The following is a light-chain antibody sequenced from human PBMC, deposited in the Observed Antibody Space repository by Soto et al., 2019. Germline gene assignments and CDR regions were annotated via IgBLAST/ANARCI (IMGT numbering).Light chain of an antibody. V-gene: IGKV3-20*01. CDR3: QQYGTSLSLT. CDR1: QSVNSNY. Sequence: EIVWTESRGTLSLSPGERATLSCRASQSVNSNYLAWYQLKPVQAPRLVIYDASRRATGIPDRFSGSGSGTDFTLTISRLEPEDFAVYYCQQYGTSLSLTLGGGTKVDIK. J-gene: IGKJ4*01. CDR2: DAS.